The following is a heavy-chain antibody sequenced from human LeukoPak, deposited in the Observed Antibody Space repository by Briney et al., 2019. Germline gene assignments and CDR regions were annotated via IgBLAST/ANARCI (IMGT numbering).Heavy chain of an antibody. Sequence: ASVKVSCKASGYTFTSYDINWVRQATGQGLEWMGWMNPNSGNTGYAQKFQGRVTITRNTSISTAYMELSSLRSEDTAVYYCARRPRFGRGYYRTHWFDHWGQGTLVTVSS. CDR3: ARRPRFGRGYYRTHWFDH. CDR2: MNPNSGNT. V-gene: IGHV1-8*03. D-gene: IGHD3-22*01. CDR1: GYTFTSYD. J-gene: IGHJ5*02.